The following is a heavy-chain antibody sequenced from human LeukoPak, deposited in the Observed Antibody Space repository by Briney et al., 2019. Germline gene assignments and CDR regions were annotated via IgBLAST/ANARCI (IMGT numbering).Heavy chain of an antibody. CDR2: IYYSGTT. CDR3: ARHGYCSGGTCWVN. V-gene: IGHV4-59*08. CDR1: GGPIRSYY. D-gene: IGHD2-15*01. J-gene: IGHJ4*02. Sequence: LETLSLTCTVSGGPIRSYYWSWIRQPPGKGLEWIGYIYYSGTTKYNPSLNSRVTILVDTSKNQFSLKLSSVTAADTAVYYCARHGYCSGGTCWVNWGQGTLVTVSS.